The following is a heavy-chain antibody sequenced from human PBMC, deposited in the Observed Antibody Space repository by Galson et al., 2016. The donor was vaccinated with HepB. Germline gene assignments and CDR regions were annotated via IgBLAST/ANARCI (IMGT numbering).Heavy chain of an antibody. J-gene: IGHJ3*02. CDR3: ARRVRGTYDAFDI. Sequence: SVKVSCKASGYTFSSYAITWVRQAPGQGLEWMGWISASTGTPNYARRLPVSVPLAPDPSPSPAYMELRNMRSGAAAVYYGARRVRGTYDAFDIWGLGTMVTVSS. CDR2: ISASTGTP. CDR1: GYTFSSYA. D-gene: IGHD3-10*01. V-gene: IGHV1-18*01.